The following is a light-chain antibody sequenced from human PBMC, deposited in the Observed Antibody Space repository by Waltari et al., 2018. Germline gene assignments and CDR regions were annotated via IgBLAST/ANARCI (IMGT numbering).Light chain of an antibody. CDR2: GNT. CDR3: QSYDSSLSGWV. J-gene: IGLJ3*02. V-gene: IGLV1-40*01. Sequence: QSVLTQPPSVSGAPGQRVTISCTGSSPNIGAGYDVHWYLQLPGTAPKLLIYGNTNRPSGVPDRFSGSKSGTSASLAITGLQADDEADYYCQSYDSSLSGWVFGGGTKLTVL. CDR1: SPNIGAGYD.